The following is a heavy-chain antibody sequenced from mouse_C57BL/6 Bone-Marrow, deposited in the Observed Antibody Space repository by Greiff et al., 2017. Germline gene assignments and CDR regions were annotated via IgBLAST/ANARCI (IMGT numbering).Heavy chain of an antibody. J-gene: IGHJ2*01. Sequence: QVHVKQSGAELVRPGTSVTMSCKASGYTFTNYWIGWAKQRPGHGLEWIGDIYPGGGYTNYNEKFKGKATLTADKSSSTAYMQFSSLTSEDSAIYYCARGEGPLFDYWGQGTTLTVSS. CDR1: GYTFTNYW. CDR2: IYPGGGYT. CDR3: ARGEGPLFDY. V-gene: IGHV1-63*01.